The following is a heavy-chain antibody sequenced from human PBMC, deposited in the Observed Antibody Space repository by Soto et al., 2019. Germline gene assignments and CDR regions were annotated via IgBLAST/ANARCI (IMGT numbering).Heavy chain of an antibody. J-gene: IGHJ6*02. D-gene: IGHD1-20*01. CDR3: ARGNWNSYYGFHX. Sequence: GGSLRLSCAASEFTFDKYYMTWVRQAPGKGPEWVGNINPDGSEQYHVDSLKGRLTISRDNAKNSLYLQMNSLRAEDTAVYFCARGNWNSYYGFHXWGQGTMVTVS. CDR2: INPDGSEQ. V-gene: IGHV3-7*01. CDR1: EFTFDKYY.